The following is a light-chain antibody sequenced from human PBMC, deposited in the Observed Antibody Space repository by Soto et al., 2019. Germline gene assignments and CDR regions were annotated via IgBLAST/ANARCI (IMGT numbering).Light chain of an antibody. CDR1: SSNIGSHS. V-gene: IGLV1-44*01. Sequence: QSVLTQPPSASGTPGQRVTISCSGSSSNIGSHSVTWYQQLPGTAPKLLSHRNNQRPSGVPDRFSGSKSGTSASLAISGLQSEDEANYSSASWDDNLRAWVFGEGTKVTVL. J-gene: IGLJ3*02. CDR2: RNN. CDR3: ASWDDNLRAWV.